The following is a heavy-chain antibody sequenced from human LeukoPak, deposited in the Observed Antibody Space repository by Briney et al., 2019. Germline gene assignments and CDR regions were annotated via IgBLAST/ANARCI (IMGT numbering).Heavy chain of an antibody. J-gene: IGHJ4*02. D-gene: IGHD6-13*01. CDR2: IIPIFGAA. CDR3: AREGPDSSNLGFDY. CDR1: GGTFSSYA. V-gene: IGHV1-69*05. Sequence: ASVKVSCKASGGTFSSYAISWVRQAPGQGLEWMGGIIPIFGAANYAQKFQGRVTITTDESTSTAYMELSSLRSEDTAVYYCAREGPDSSNLGFDYWGQGTLVTVSS.